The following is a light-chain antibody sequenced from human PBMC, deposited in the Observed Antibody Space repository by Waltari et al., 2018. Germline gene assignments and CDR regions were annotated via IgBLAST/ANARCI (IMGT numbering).Light chain of an antibody. CDR1: QDVTTS. V-gene: IGKV3-11*01. Sequence: EIVLTQSPATLSLSPGERVTLSCRASQDVTTSLAWYQQKPGQAPRLLISDASNRATGIPARFSGSGSGTDFTLTISSLEPEDFSVYYCQQRRIWPPTFGQGTKLEIK. CDR3: QQRRIWPPT. CDR2: DAS. J-gene: IGKJ1*01.